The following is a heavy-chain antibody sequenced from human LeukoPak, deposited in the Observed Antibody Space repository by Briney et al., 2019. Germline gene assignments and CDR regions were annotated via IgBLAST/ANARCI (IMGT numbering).Heavy chain of an antibody. CDR3: ARGLGYSYGYGIDY. Sequence: GRSLRLSCAASGLIFSSYAMHWVRQAPGKGPDWVGIIWFDGSNKYYAESVEGRFTISRDNSKNTLYLQMNSLRAEDTAVYSCARGLGYSYGYGIDYWGQGTLVIASS. J-gene: IGHJ4*02. CDR1: GLIFSSYA. V-gene: IGHV3-33*01. D-gene: IGHD5-18*01. CDR2: IWFDGSNK.